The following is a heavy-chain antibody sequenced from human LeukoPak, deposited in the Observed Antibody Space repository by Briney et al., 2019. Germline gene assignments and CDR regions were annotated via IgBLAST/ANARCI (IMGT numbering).Heavy chain of an antibody. CDR2: IYTSGST. V-gene: IGHV4-4*07. J-gene: IGHJ3*02. CDR1: GGSISSYY. CDR3: ARDGRAIFGVVIMGVEAFDI. Sequence: SETLSLTCTVSGGSISSYYWSWIRQPAGKGLEWIGRIYTSGSTNYNPSLKSRVTVSVDTSKNQFSLKLSSVTAADTAVYYCARDGRAIFGVVIMGVEAFDIWGQGTMVTVSS. D-gene: IGHD3-3*01.